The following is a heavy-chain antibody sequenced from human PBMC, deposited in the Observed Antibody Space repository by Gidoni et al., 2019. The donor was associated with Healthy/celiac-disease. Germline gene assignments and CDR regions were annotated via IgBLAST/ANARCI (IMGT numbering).Heavy chain of an antibody. Sequence: PGKGLEWVSSISSSSSYIYYADSVKGRFTISRDNAKNSLYLQMNSLRAEDTAVYYCALWARGSSGWYYDAFDIWGQGTMVTVSS. CDR3: ALWARGSSGWYYDAFDI. V-gene: IGHV3-21*01. CDR2: ISSSSSYI. D-gene: IGHD6-19*01. J-gene: IGHJ3*02.